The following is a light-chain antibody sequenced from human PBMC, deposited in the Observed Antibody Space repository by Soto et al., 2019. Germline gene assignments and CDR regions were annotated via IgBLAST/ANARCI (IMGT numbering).Light chain of an antibody. Sequence: QSALTQPASVSGSPGQSITISCTGTSSDVGSYNLVSWYQQHPGKAPKLMIYEVSKRPSGVSNRFSGSKSGNTASLTISGLQPEDEADYYCCSYAGSSTFFYVFGTGTKLTVL. CDR3: CSYAGSSTFFYV. CDR2: EVS. CDR1: SSDVGSYNL. V-gene: IGLV2-23*02. J-gene: IGLJ1*01.